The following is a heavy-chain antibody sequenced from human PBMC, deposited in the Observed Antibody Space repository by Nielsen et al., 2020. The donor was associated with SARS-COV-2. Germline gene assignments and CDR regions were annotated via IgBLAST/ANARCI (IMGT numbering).Heavy chain of an antibody. V-gene: IGHV5-51*01. D-gene: IGHD3-22*01. CDR2: IYPGDSGT. J-gene: IGHJ4*02. CDR3: ARHTYYYDASGYKHIDY. Sequence: VSQIPGQGLERMGIIYPGDSGTRYNQSFQGQHTMSADKSISTAYLQWSSLKASDTAMYYWARHTYYYDASGYKHIDYWGQGTLVTVSS.